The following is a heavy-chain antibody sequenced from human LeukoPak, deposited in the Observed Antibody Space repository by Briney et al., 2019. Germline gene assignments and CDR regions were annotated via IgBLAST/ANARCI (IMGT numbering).Heavy chain of an antibody. J-gene: IGHJ4*02. CDR2: IYPGDSDT. Sequence: GESLKISCQGSGYRFTSYWIGWVRQLPGKGLEWMGIIYPGDSDTIYSPSFQGQVTISADKSISTAYLQWSSLKASDTAMYYCARYLQRYFDWLIDYWGQGTLVTVSS. D-gene: IGHD3-9*01. CDR3: ARYLQRYFDWLIDY. CDR1: GYRFTSYW. V-gene: IGHV5-51*01.